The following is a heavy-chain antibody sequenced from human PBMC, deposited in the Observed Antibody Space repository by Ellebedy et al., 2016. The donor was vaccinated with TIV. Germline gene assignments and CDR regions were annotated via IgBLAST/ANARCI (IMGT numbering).Heavy chain of an antibody. D-gene: IGHD2-21*02. Sequence: ASVKVSCKASGYTFTSNAMHWVRQAPGQRLEWMGWINAGTENTKYSQKFQGRVTITRDTSTSTAYMELRSLRSDDTAVYYCARVGHAYCGGDCYSPRSYYYYYMDVWGKGTTVTVSS. CDR3: ARVGHAYCGGDCYSPRSYYYYYMDV. CDR1: GYTFTSNA. J-gene: IGHJ6*03. V-gene: IGHV1-3*01. CDR2: INAGTENT.